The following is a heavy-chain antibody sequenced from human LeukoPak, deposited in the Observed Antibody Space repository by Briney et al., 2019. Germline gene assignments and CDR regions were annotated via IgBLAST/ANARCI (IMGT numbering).Heavy chain of an antibody. CDR2: IRSKRNNYAT. D-gene: IGHD6-13*01. J-gene: IGHJ3*02. V-gene: IGHV3-73*01. Sequence: GGSLRLSCAASGFTFSGSVMHWVRQAAGKGLEWVGRIRSKRNNYATAYAASVKGRFTISRDDSKHTVYLHMGSLKTEDTALYYCSRLEDSSPIEVALNIWGQGTVVTVSS. CDR3: SRLEDSSPIEVALNI. CDR1: GFTFSGSV.